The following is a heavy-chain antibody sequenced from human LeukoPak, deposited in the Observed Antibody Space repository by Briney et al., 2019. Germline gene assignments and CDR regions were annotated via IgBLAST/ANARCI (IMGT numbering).Heavy chain of an antibody. J-gene: IGHJ5*02. CDR1: GGSISSGGYS. Sequence: PSETLSLTCAVSGGSISSGGYSWSWIRQPPGKGLEWIGYIYYSGSTNYNPSLKSRVTISVDTSKNQFSLKLSSVTAADTAVYYCARIISRWFDPWGQGTLVTVSS. CDR2: IYYSGST. CDR3: ARIISRWFDP. D-gene: IGHD3-10*01. V-gene: IGHV4-61*08.